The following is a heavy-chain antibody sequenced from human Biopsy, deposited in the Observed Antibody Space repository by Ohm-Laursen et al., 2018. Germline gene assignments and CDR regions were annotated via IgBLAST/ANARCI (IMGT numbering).Heavy chain of an antibody. J-gene: IGHJ6*02. V-gene: IGHV3-30*18. Sequence: SLRLSCTASGFTFNNYGMQWVRQASGKGLEWVAFIFYDGSNTYYADSVKGRFTISRDNSRDTPYLQMSSLRAEDTAVYYCAKDRYNYTPIGGFSMDVWGQGTTVTVSS. D-gene: IGHD5-18*01. CDR1: GFTFNNYG. CDR3: AKDRYNYTPIGGFSMDV. CDR2: IFYDGSNT.